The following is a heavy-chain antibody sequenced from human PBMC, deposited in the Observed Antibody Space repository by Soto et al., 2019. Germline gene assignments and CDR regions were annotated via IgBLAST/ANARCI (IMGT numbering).Heavy chain of an antibody. V-gene: IGHV3-74*01. CDR1: GFTFSSYW. D-gene: IGHD2-2*01. J-gene: IGHJ5*02. Sequence: PGGSLRLSCAASGFTFSSYWMHWVRQAPGKGLVWVSRINSDGSSTSYADSVKGRFTISRDNAKNTLYLQMNSLRAEDTAVYYCARDEVYCSSTSCYDWFNPWGQGTLVTVS. CDR3: ARDEVYCSSTSCYDWFNP. CDR2: INSDGSST.